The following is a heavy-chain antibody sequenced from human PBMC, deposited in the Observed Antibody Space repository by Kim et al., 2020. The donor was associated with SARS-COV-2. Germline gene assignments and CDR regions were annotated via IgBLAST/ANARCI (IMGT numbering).Heavy chain of an antibody. CDR1: GGSFSGYY. V-gene: IGHV4-34*01. CDR2: INHSGST. J-gene: IGHJ5*02. CDR3: ARDNQFRWFGSANWFDP. D-gene: IGHD3-10*01. Sequence: SETLSLTCAVYGGSFSGYYWSWIRQPPGKGLEWIGEINHSGSTNYNPSLKSRVTISVDTSKNQFSLKLSSVTAADTAVYYCARDNQFRWFGSANWFDPWGQGTLVTVSS.